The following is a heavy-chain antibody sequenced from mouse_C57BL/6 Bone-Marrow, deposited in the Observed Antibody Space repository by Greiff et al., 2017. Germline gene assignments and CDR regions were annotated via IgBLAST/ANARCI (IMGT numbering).Heavy chain of an antibody. CDR3: ARSGSFYYGSLYFDY. V-gene: IGHV1-26*01. CDR1: GYTFTDYY. J-gene: IGHJ2*01. D-gene: IGHD1-1*01. CDR2: INPNNGGT. Sequence: EVQLQQSGPELVKPGASVKISCKASGYTFTDYYMNWVKQSHGKSLEWIGDINPNNGGTSYNQKFKGKATLTVDKSSSTAYMELRSLTSEDSAVYYCARSGSFYYGSLYFDYWGQGTTLTVSS.